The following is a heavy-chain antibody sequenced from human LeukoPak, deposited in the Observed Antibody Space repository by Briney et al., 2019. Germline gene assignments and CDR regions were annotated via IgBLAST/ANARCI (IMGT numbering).Heavy chain of an antibody. Sequence: GGSLRLSCAASGFTFSSHGMHWVRQAPGKGLEWVAVISYDGSDKYYADSVKGRFTISRDNSKNTLYLQLNSLRAEDTAVYFCASSSWSSEYFHYWGQGTLVTVSS. CDR1: GFTFSSHG. V-gene: IGHV3-30*03. D-gene: IGHD6-13*01. CDR2: ISYDGSDK. J-gene: IGHJ1*01. CDR3: ASSSWSSEYFHY.